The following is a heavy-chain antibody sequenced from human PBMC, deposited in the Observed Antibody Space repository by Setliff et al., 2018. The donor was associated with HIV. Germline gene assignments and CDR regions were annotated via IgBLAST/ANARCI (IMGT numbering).Heavy chain of an antibody. CDR2: IRTYNGNT. CDR1: GYTFTNYG. J-gene: IGHJ5*02. CDR3: ARLSCTDGNCFPYNWFDP. D-gene: IGHD2-15*01. Sequence: ASVKVSCKTSGYTFTNYGISWVRQAPGQGLEWTGWIRTYNGNTIYAQKFQGRVAMTIDTSTSTAHMELRSLTSDDTAVYYCARLSCTDGNCFPYNWFDPWGQGTLVTVSS. V-gene: IGHV1-18*01.